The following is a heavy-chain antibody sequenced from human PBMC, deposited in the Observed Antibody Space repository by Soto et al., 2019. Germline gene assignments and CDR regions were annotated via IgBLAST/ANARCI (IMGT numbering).Heavy chain of an antibody. V-gene: IGHV3-48*02. CDR1: GFTFSKYS. CDR3: VYGDQGSLDI. CDR2: ISSSSSTI. D-gene: IGHD4-17*01. Sequence: EVQLVESGGGLVQPGGSLRLSCAASGFTFSKYSMNWVRQAPGKGLEWVSYISSSSSTIYYADSVKGRFTISRDNAKNSLYLQLNILRDEDTAAYYCVYGDQGSLDIWGQGTMVTVSS. J-gene: IGHJ3*02.